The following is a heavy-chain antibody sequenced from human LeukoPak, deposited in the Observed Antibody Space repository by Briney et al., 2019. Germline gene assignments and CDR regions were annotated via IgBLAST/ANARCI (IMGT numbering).Heavy chain of an antibody. J-gene: IGHJ4*02. CDR3: ARRQEYSSSVFDY. V-gene: IGHV4-39*01. CDR1: GGSISSSSYY. D-gene: IGHD6-6*01. CDR2: IYYSGST. Sequence: PSETLSLTCTVSGGSISSSSYYWVWNRQPPGKGLEWIGCIYYSGSTYYNPSLKSRVTISVDTSKNQFSLKLSSVTAADTAVYYCARRQEYSSSVFDYWGQGTLVTVYS.